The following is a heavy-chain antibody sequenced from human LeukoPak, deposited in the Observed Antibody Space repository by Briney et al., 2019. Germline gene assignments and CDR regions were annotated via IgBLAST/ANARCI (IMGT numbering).Heavy chain of an antibody. Sequence: SQTLSLTCTVSGGSISSDGYYWSWIRQHPGKGLEWIGYIYYSGSTYYNPSLKSRVTISVDTSKNQFSLKLSSVTAADTAVYYCARDRRGYCSSTSCLNWFDPWGQGTLVTVSS. D-gene: IGHD2-2*03. V-gene: IGHV4-31*03. CDR2: IYYSGST. CDR1: GGSISSDGYY. J-gene: IGHJ5*02. CDR3: ARDRRGYCSSTSCLNWFDP.